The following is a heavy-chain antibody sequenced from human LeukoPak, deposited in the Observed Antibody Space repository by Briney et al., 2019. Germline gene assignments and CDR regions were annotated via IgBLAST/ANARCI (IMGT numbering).Heavy chain of an antibody. CDR1: GYTFTSYG. D-gene: IGHD6-13*01. Sequence: ASVKVSCKASGYTFTSYGITWVRQAPGQGLEWMGWISAYNGNTNYAQKFQGRVTMTRDTSISTAYMELSRLRSDDTAVYYCARGLRRAEQQLVTFDYWGQGTLVTVSS. CDR3: ARGLRRAEQQLVTFDY. J-gene: IGHJ4*02. V-gene: IGHV1-18*01. CDR2: ISAYNGNT.